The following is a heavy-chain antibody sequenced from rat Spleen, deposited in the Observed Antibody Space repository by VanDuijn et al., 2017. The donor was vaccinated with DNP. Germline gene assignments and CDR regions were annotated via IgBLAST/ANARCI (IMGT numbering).Heavy chain of an antibody. D-gene: IGHD1-11*01. CDR1: GFTFRDFY. CDR3: TSLNYGGYLIY. V-gene: IGHV5-25*01. J-gene: IGHJ2*01. CDR2: ITSGRGST. Sequence: EVQLVESGGGLVQPGGSLRLSCVASGFTFRDFYMAWVRQAPGRGLEWIASITSGRGSTSYTDSVKGRFTVSRDDVKNTLYLQMNSLRSEDTATYYCTSLNYGGYLIYWGQGVMVTVSS.